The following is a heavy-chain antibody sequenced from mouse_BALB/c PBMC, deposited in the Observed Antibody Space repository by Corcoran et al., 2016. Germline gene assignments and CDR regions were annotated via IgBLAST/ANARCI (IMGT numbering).Heavy chain of an antibody. D-gene: IGHD2-4*01. CDR3: ARGAMITTRYFDV. Sequence: LVKTGASVKISCKASGYSFTGYYMHWVKQSHGKSLEWIGYISCYNGATSYNQKFKGKATFTVDTSSSTAYMQFNSLTSEDSAVYYCARGAMITTRYFDVWGAGTTVIVSS. J-gene: IGHJ1*01. V-gene: IGHV1S34*01. CDR1: GYSFTGYY. CDR2: ISCYNGAT.